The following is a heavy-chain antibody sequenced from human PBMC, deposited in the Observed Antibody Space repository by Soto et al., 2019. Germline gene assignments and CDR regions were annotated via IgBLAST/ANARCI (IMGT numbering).Heavy chain of an antibody. CDR2: IYYSRSD. CDR1: VDSINSADYY. V-gene: IGHV4-30-4*02. D-gene: IGHD3-22*01. CDR3: ARVVQFSGSSGYYFYYFDY. Sequence: SDTLSLTCTFYVDSINSADYYCSWLRQPPWKGLEWIGYIYYSRSDYYNPSLGRRATITIDTSRNQFSLNLMSVTAADTAVYYCARVVQFSGSSGYYFYYFDYWGEGALVTVSS. J-gene: IGHJ4*02.